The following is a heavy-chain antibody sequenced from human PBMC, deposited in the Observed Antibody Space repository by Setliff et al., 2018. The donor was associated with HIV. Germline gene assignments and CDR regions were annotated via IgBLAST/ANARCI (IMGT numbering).Heavy chain of an antibody. D-gene: IGHD3-22*01. Sequence: ASVKVSCKASGVTFTTYTITWVRQAPGQGLECMGGIIPIFGTTNYAQKFKGRVTITADASTSTSFMDLSGLRSDGTAVYYCARGNYYDSSVWVGPDVWGKGTTVTVSS. CDR3: ARGNYYDSSVWVGPDV. CDR2: IIPIFGTT. V-gene: IGHV1-69*13. CDR1: GVTFTTYT. J-gene: IGHJ6*04.